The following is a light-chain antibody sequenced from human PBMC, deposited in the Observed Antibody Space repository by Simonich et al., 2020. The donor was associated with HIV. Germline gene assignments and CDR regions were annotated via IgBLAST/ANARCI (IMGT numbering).Light chain of an antibody. CDR3: SSYTSSSTLV. J-gene: IGLJ2*01. V-gene: IGLV2-14*02. CDR2: EGS. CDR1: SSDVGSYNF. Sequence: QSALTQPVSVSGSPGQSITISCTGTSSDVGSYNFVSWYQQHPGKAPKLMIYEGSKRPSGVSNRFSGSKSGNTASLTISGLEAEDEADYYCSSYTSSSTLVFGGGTKLTVL.